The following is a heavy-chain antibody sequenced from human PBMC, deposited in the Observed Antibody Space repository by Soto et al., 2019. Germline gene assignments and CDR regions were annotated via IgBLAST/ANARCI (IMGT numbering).Heavy chain of an antibody. V-gene: IGHV1-2*02. CDR2: TNPSNGGT. Sequence: QVHLVQSGAEVKKPGASVKVSCKASGYTFTGYYIHWVRQAPGQGLEWMGWTNPSNGGTNYAQKFQGRVTMTRDTSLSTAYMELTTLRSDDTAVFYCPREVGGGRQYYFDSWGLGTLVTVSS. CDR3: PREVGGGRQYYFDS. D-gene: IGHD3-16*01. CDR1: GYTFTGYY. J-gene: IGHJ4*02.